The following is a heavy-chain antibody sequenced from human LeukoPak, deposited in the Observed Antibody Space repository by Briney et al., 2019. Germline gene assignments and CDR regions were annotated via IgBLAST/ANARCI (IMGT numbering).Heavy chain of an antibody. J-gene: IGHJ4*02. D-gene: IGHD3-22*01. CDR1: GFTFSSYA. V-gene: IGHV3-23*01. CDR3: ARDAGYYYDSSGYFSAGYYFDY. CDR2: ISGSGGST. Sequence: GGSLRLSCAASGFTFSSYAMSWVRQAPGKGLEWVSAISGSGGSTYYADSVKGRFTISRDNAKNSLYLQMNSLRAEDTAVYYCARDAGYYYDSSGYFSAGYYFDYWGQGTLVTVSS.